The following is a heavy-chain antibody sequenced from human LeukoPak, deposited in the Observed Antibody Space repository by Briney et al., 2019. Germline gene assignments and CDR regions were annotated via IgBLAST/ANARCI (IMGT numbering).Heavy chain of an antibody. CDR2: IRGSGTTT. D-gene: IGHD3-3*01. CDR1: GFTFSSYA. Sequence: GGSLRLSCAASGFTFSSYAMSWVRQAPGKGLEWVSGIRGSGTTTYYADSVKGRFTISRDNSKNTLYLQINSLRAEDTAVYYCAREVERLLGDAFDIWGQGTMVTVSS. V-gene: IGHV3-23*01. CDR3: AREVERLLGDAFDI. J-gene: IGHJ3*02.